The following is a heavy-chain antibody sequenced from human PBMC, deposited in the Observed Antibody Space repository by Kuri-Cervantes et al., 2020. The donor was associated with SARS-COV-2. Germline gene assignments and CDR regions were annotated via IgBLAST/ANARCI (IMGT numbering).Heavy chain of an antibody. D-gene: IGHD7-27*01. J-gene: IGHJ4*02. V-gene: IGHV1-69*13. CDR3: ARDTGNRRLGIDS. CDR2: ISPIFGTT. Sequence: SVKVSCKASGDTLNHYILNWVRQAPGQGLEWMGGISPIFGTTIYAKKFQDRVTITADESTSTAYMELSSLRSDDTAVYYCARDTGNRRLGIDSWGQGTLVTVSS. CDR1: GDTLNHYI.